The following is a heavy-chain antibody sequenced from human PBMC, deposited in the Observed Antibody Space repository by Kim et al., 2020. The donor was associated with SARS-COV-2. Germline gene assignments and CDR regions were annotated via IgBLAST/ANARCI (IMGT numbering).Heavy chain of an antibody. V-gene: IGHV3-23*01. Sequence: GGSLRLSCAASGFTFSSYAMSWVRQAPGKGLEWVSAISGSGGSTYYADSVKGRFTISRDNSKNTLYLQMNSLRAEDTAVYYCAKGHLSYYYDSSGYYYFDYWGQGTLVTVSS. CDR2: ISGSGGST. CDR1: GFTFSSYA. J-gene: IGHJ4*02. CDR3: AKGHLSYYYDSSGYYYFDY. D-gene: IGHD3-22*01.